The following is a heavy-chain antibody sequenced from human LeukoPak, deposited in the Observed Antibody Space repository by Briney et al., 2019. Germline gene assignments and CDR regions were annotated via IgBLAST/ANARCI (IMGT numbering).Heavy chain of an antibody. CDR1: GGSISSYY. Sequence: SETLTLTCTVSGGSISSYYGRWIRQPLGKGLEWIGYIYHSGRTNYNPSLRSRVIISVDTSKNRFSLKLSSVTAADTAVYYCARHDYSNSRVDYWGQGTLVTVSS. J-gene: IGHJ4*02. V-gene: IGHV4-59*08. CDR2: IYHSGRT. CDR3: ARHDYSNSRVDY. D-gene: IGHD4-11*01.